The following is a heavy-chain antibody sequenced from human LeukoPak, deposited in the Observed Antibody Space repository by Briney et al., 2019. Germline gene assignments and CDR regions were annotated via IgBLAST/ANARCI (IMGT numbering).Heavy chain of an antibody. V-gene: IGHV4-4*02. CDR3: ARGWGSGSLLN. J-gene: IGHJ4*02. Sequence: SGTLSLTCAVSGDSVSNSNWWTWVRQPPGKGLEWIGEISHSGSTKYKPSLKTRVTISLDTSNNRFSLNLTSVTAADTAVYYCARGWGSGSLLNWSQGALVTVSS. CDR1: GDSVSNSNW. CDR2: ISHSGST. D-gene: IGHD3-10*01.